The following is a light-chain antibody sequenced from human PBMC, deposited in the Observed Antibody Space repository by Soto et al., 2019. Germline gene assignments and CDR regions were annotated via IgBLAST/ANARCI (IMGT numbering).Light chain of an antibody. V-gene: IGKV3-11*01. CDR1: QSVSSY. J-gene: IGKJ3*01. CDR3: QQRSNWPSFT. CDR2: DAS. Sequence: EIVLTQSPATLSLSPGERATLSCRASQSVSSYLAWYQQKPGQAPRLLIYDASNRATGIPARFSGSGSGTDFTLTISSLAPEDFAVYYCQQRSNWPSFTFGPGTKVAIK.